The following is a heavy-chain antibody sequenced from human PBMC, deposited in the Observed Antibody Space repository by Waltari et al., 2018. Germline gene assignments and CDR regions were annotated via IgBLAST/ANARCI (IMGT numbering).Heavy chain of an antibody. CDR2: IYHSGGT. CDR3: ARGKTYYDILTGYYNERYYFDY. V-gene: IGHV4-4*02. D-gene: IGHD3-9*01. J-gene: IGHJ4*02. CDR1: GGSISSSNW. Sequence: QVQLQESGPGLVKPSGTLSLTCAVSGGSISSSNWWSWVRQPPGKGLEWIGEIYHSGGTNYKPSLKSRVTRSVDKSKNQFSLKLSSVTAADTAVYYCARGKTYYDILTGYYNERYYFDYWGQGTLVTVSS.